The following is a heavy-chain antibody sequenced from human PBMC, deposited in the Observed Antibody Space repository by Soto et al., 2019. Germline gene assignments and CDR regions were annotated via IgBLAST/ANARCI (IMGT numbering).Heavy chain of an antibody. J-gene: IGHJ4*02. D-gene: IGHD2-15*01. CDR2: IYYSGST. Sequence: SETLSLTCTVSGGSISSYYWSWIRQPPGKGLEWIGYIYYSGSTNYNPSLKSRVTISVDTSKNQFSLQLSSVTAADTAVYYCAREVVYYFDYWGQGTLVTVSS. V-gene: IGHV4-59*01. CDR1: GGSISSYY. CDR3: AREVVYYFDY.